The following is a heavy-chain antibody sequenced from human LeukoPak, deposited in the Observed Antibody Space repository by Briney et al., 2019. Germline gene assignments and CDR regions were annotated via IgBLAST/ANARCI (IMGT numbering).Heavy chain of an antibody. D-gene: IGHD5-12*01. CDR1: GFTFSSYA. V-gene: IGHV3-23*01. Sequence: GGSLRLSCAASGFTFSSYAMSWVRQAPGKGLEWVSAISGSGGSTYYADSVKGRFTISRDNSKNTLYLQMNSLRAEDTAVYYCAKGGYSGYWRGDAFDVWGQGTMVTVSS. CDR2: ISGSGGST. J-gene: IGHJ3*01. CDR3: AKGGYSGYWRGDAFDV.